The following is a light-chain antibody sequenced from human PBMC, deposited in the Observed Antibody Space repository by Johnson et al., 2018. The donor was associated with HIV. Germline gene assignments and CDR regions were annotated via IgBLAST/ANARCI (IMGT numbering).Light chain of an antibody. CDR2: DNN. V-gene: IGLV1-51*01. CDR1: SSNIGNNY. CDR3: ATWDRSLSAGWANHV. Sequence: QSVLTQPPSVSAAPGQKVTISCSGSSSNIGNNYVSWYQQLPGTAPKLLIYDNNKLPSGIPDRFAGSKSGTSDTLGITGLQTGDEADYYCATWDRSLSAGWANHVFGTGTKVTVL. J-gene: IGLJ1*01.